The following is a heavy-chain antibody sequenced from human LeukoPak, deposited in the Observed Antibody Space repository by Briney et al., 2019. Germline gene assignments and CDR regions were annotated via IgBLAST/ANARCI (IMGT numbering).Heavy chain of an antibody. D-gene: IGHD3-10*01. J-gene: IGHJ5*02. CDR2: INPKSGGT. CDR3: AREMYYYGSGRSPGWFHP. V-gene: IGHV1-2*02. Sequence: SVKASCKASGSTFTGYYMHWVRQAPGQGLEWMGWINPKSGGTNYAQKVQGRVTMTRDTSISTAYMELSRLRADDTAVYYCAREMYYYGSGRSPGWFHPWGQGTLVTVRS. CDR1: GSTFTGYY.